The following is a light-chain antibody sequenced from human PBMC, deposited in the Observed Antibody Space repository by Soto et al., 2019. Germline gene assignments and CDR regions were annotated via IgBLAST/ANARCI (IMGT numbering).Light chain of an antibody. J-gene: IGLJ1*01. CDR1: SSDVGGYNY. V-gene: IGLV2-8*01. Sequence: QSALTQPPSASGSPGQSVTLSCTGTSSDVGGYNYVSWYQQHPGKAPKLMISGVSKRPSGVTDRFSGSKSGNTASLTVSGLQPEDEADYYCSSYAGSNKSVFGTGTKVTVL. CDR2: GVS. CDR3: SSYAGSNKSV.